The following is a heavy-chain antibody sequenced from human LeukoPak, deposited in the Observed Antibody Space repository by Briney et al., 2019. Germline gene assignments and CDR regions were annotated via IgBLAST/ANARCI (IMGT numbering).Heavy chain of an antibody. CDR1: GFTFRSYG. CDR2: ISYDGTNK. Sequence: GGSLRLSCAASGFTFRSYGMHWVRQAPSKGLEWVAIISYDGTNKYYADSVKGRFTISRDNSKNTLYLQMNSLRAEDTAVYYCAKEITRPNRAVAGLNYWGQGTLVTVSS. D-gene: IGHD6-19*01. J-gene: IGHJ4*02. V-gene: IGHV3-30*18. CDR3: AKEITRPNRAVAGLNY.